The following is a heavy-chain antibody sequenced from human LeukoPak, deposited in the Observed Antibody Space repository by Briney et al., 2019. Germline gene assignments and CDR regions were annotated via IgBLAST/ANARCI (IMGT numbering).Heavy chain of an antibody. CDR3: AATSPSHGYSSGWGDYYFDY. CDR1: GFTFTSSA. J-gene: IGHJ4*02. CDR2: IVVGSGNT. V-gene: IGHV1-58*02. Sequence: SVKVSCKASGFTFTSSAMQWVRQARGQRLEWIGWIVVGSGNTNYAQKFQERVTITRDMSTSTAYMELSSLRSEDTAVYYCAATSPSHGYSSGWGDYYFDYRGQGTLVTVSS. D-gene: IGHD6-19*01.